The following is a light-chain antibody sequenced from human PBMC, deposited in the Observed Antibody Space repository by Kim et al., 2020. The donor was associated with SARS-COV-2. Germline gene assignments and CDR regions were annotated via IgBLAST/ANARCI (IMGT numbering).Light chain of an antibody. Sequence: GSPGQPASITCSGENLGDKYACWYQQKSGQSPVVVIYQDNKRPSGIPERFSGSNSGNTATLTISGTQAMDEADYYCQAWDSSTAVFGGGTQLTVL. J-gene: IGLJ3*02. CDR2: QDN. CDR1: NLGDKY. V-gene: IGLV3-1*01. CDR3: QAWDSSTAV.